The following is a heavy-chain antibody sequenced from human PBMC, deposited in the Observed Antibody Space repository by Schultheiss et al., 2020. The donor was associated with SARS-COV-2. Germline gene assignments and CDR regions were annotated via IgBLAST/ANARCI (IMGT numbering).Heavy chain of an antibody. CDR2: LYYSGST. CDR1: GGSISSSSYF. Sequence: SETLSLTCTVSGGSISSSSYFWAWIRQPPGNGLEWIGSLYYSGSTYYNPSLRSRLTIYVDTSKNQFSLKLSSVTAADTAVYYCARESCTSGVCYIDYWGQGTLVTVSS. D-gene: IGHD2-8*01. CDR3: ARESCTSGVCYIDY. V-gene: IGHV4-39*07. J-gene: IGHJ4*02.